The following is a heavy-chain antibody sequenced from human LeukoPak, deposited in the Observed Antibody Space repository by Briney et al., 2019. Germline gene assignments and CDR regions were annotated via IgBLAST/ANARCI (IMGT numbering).Heavy chain of an antibody. CDR3: ARDHYGMDV. Sequence: GGSLRLSCAASGFTFSSYGMHWVRQAPGKGLEWVAVIWYDGSNKYYADSVKGRFPISRDNSKNTLYLQMNSLRAEDTAVYYCARDHYGMDVWGQGTTVTVSS. CDR1: GFTFSSYG. CDR2: IWYDGSNK. V-gene: IGHV3-33*01. J-gene: IGHJ6*02.